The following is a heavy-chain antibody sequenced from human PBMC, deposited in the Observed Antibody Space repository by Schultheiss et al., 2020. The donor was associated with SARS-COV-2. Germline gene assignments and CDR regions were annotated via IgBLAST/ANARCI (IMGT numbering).Heavy chain of an antibody. Sequence: SETLSLTCTVSGGSISSSSYYWGWIRQPPGKGLEWIGSIYYSGSTYYNPSLKSRVTISVDTSKNQFSLKLSSVTAADTAVYYCARVPSYGSGSPNTFWSRYYYMDVWGKGTTVTVSS. D-gene: IGHD3-10*01. J-gene: IGHJ6*03. CDR3: ARVPSYGSGSPNTFWSRYYYMDV. V-gene: IGHV4-39*07. CDR2: IYYSGST. CDR1: GGSISSSSYY.